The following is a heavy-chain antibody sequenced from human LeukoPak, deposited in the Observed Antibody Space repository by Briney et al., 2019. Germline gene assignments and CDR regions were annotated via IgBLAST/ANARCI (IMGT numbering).Heavy chain of an antibody. CDR2: IYYSGST. J-gene: IGHJ4*02. D-gene: IGHD3-22*01. Sequence: PSETLSLTCTVSGGSISSSSYYWGWIRQPPGKGLEWIGSIYYSGSTYYNPSLKSRVTISVDTSKSQFSLKLSSVTAADTAVYYCARVGTMIVVVVDYWGQGTLVTVSS. V-gene: IGHV4-39*07. CDR3: ARVGTMIVVVVDY. CDR1: GGSISSSSYY.